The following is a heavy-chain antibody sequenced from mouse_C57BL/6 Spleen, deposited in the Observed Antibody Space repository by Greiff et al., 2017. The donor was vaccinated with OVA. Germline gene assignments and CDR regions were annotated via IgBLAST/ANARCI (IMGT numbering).Heavy chain of an antibody. J-gene: IGHJ1*03. CDR3: ASSSPSVDV. CDR1: GYSITSGYY. V-gene: IGHV3-6*01. Sequence: DVQLVDSGPGLVKPSQSLSLTCSVTGYSITSGYYWNWIRQFPGNKLEWMGYISYDGSNNYNPPLQNRISITRDTSKTQFFLKLNSVTTEDTATYYCASSSPSVDVWGTGTTVTVSS. CDR2: ISYDGSN.